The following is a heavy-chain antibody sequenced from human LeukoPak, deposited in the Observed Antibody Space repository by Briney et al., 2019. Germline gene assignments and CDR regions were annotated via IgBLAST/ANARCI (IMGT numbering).Heavy chain of an antibody. CDR3: AKDRRYYDSSGYYYFDY. CDR2: IWHDGNEK. Sequence: GRSLRLSCAASGFSFSFYGMHWVRQAPGKGLEWVALIWHDGNEKYYADSVEGRFTISRDNSKNTLFLLLNSLRAEDTAVYYCAKDRRYYDSSGYYYFDYWGQGTLVTVSS. J-gene: IGHJ4*02. CDR1: GFSFSFYG. V-gene: IGHV3-33*03. D-gene: IGHD3-22*01.